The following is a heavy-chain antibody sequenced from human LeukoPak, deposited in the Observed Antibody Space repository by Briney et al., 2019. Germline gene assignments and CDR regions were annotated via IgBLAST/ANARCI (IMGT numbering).Heavy chain of an antibody. V-gene: IGHV4-39*07. CDR3: ARGPPYYDYVWGSYRPPVSFDY. CDR1: GGSIRSSYYY. J-gene: IGHJ4*02. CDR2: IYDSGST. D-gene: IGHD3-16*02. Sequence: SETLSLTCTVSGGSIRSSYYYWGWIRQPPGKGLEWIGSIYDSGSTNYNPSLKSRVTISVDTSKNQFSLKLSSVTAADTAVYYCARGPPYYDYVWGSYRPPVSFDYWGQGTLVTVSS.